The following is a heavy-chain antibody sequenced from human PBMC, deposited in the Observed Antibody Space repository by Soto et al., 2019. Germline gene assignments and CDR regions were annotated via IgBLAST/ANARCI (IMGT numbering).Heavy chain of an antibody. D-gene: IGHD6-13*01. CDR2: IYSSGTT. CDR3: ARHRGGSSWRFDY. J-gene: IGHJ4*02. Sequence: SETLSLTCTVSGGSIGGSNYFWGWIRQSPGTGLEWLGTIYSSGTTYYSPSLKSRITMSLDTSKNQFSLNLSSVTAADTAVYYCARHRGGSSWRFDYWGQGTLVTVSS. V-gene: IGHV4-39*01. CDR1: GGSIGGSNYF.